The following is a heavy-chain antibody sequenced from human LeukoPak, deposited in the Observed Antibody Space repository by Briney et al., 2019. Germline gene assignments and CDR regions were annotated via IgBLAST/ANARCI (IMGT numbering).Heavy chain of an antibody. CDR1: GYTLTELS. V-gene: IGHV1-24*01. CDR2: FDPEDGET. CDR3: ARASFSYGSAALVY. D-gene: IGHD5-18*01. Sequence: ASVKVSCKVSGYTLTELSMHWVRQAPGKGLEWMGGFDPEDGETIYAQKFQGRVTMTEDTSTDTAYMELSSLRSEDTAVYYCARASFSYGSAALVYWGQGTLVTVSS. J-gene: IGHJ4*02.